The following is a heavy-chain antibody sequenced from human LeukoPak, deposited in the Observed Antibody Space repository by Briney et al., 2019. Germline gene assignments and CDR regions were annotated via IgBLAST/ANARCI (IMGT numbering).Heavy chain of an antibody. CDR2: ISYDGSNK. CDR1: GFTFSSYA. V-gene: IGHV3-30-3*01. Sequence: PGRSLRLSCAASGFTFSSYAMHWVRQAPGKGLEWVAVISYDGSNKYYADSVKGRFTISRDNSKNTLYLQMNSLRAEDTAVYYCARASRGRNYYGSGPYYFDYWGQGTLVTVSS. CDR3: ARASRGRNYYGSGPYYFDY. D-gene: IGHD3-10*01. J-gene: IGHJ4*02.